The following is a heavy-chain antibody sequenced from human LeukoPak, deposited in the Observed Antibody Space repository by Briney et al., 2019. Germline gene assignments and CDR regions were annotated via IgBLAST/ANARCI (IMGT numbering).Heavy chain of an antibody. V-gene: IGHV1-2*02. D-gene: IGHD1-26*01. Sequence: ASVKVSCKASGYTFTGYYMHWVRQAPGQGLEWMGWINPNSGGTNYAQKFQGRVTMTRDTSISTAYMELSRLRSDDTAAYYCARERELGDDAFDIWGQGTMVTVSS. CDR1: GYTFTGYY. J-gene: IGHJ3*02. CDR2: INPNSGGT. CDR3: ARERELGDDAFDI.